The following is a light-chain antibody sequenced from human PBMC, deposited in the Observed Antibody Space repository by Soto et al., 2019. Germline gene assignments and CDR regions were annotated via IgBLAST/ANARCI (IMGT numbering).Light chain of an antibody. J-gene: IGLJ2*01. CDR3: QTWGTGTVV. V-gene: IGLV4-69*01. CDR1: SGHSSYA. CDR2: LNSDGSH. Sequence: QPVLTQSPSASASLGASVKLTCTLSSGHSSYAIAWHQQQPEKAPRYLMKLNSDGSHSKGDGIPDRFSGSSSGAERYLTISSLLSEDEADYYCQTWGTGTVVFGGGTKLTVL.